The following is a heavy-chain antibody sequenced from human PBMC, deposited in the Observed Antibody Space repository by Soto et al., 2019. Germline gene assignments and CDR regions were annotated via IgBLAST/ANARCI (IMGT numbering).Heavy chain of an antibody. CDR2: VSHDGGNT. CDR1: GFTFSDYA. Sequence: VQLVESGGGVVQPGRSLRLSCAASGFTFSDYAMHWVRQAPGKGLEWVAVVSHDGGNTHYADSVKGRFTISRDSSKNTVSLEMTSLRAEDTGVYYCAKGGRQWLVTSDFNYWGQGALVTVSS. D-gene: IGHD6-19*01. J-gene: IGHJ4*02. CDR3: AKGGRQWLVTSDFNY. V-gene: IGHV3-30*18.